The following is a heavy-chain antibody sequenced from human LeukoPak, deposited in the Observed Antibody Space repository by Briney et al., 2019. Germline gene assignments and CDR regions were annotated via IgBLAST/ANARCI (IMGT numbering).Heavy chain of an antibody. J-gene: IGHJ4*02. Sequence: GGTLRLSCAASGFTFSSYWMHWVRQAPGKGLVWVSRINSDGSSTSYADSVRGRFTISRDNAKNTLYLQMNSLRAEDTAVYYCARSHYYDSSGYYFGQYYFDYWGQGTLVTVSS. V-gene: IGHV3-74*01. CDR3: ARSHYYDSSGYYFGQYYFDY. CDR2: INSDGSST. CDR1: GFTFSSYW. D-gene: IGHD3-22*01.